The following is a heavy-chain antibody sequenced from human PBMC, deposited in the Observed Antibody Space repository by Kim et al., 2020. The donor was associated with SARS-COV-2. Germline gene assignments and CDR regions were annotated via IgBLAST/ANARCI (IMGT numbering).Heavy chain of an antibody. D-gene: IGHD3-22*01. CDR2: IYYSGST. V-gene: IGHV4-39*01. CDR3: AREQNYYDSSGYYLNWFDP. Sequence: SETLSLTCTVSGGSISSSSYYWGWIRQPPGKGLEWIGSIYYSGSTYYNPSLKSRVTISVDTSKNQFSLKLSSVTAADTAVYYCAREQNYYDSSGYYLNWFDPWGQGTLVTVSS. J-gene: IGHJ5*02. CDR1: GGSISSSSYY.